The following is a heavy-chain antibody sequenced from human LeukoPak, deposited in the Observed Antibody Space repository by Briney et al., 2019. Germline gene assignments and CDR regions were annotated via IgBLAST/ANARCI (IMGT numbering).Heavy chain of an antibody. CDR2: ISHDGSNK. CDR1: GFTFSSYG. J-gene: IGHJ4*02. CDR3: AKDPRRYSRTGGYFDY. D-gene: IGHD6-13*01. V-gene: IGHV3-30*18. Sequence: GGSLRLSCAASGFTFSSYGIHWVRQAPGKGLEWVAVISHDGSNKYYADSVKGRFTISRDNSKNTLYLQMNSLRPEDTAVYYCAKDPRRYSRTGGYFDYWGQGTLVTVSS.